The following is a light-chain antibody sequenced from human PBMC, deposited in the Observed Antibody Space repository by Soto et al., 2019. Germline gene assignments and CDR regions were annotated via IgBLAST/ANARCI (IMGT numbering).Light chain of an antibody. CDR2: GAS. V-gene: IGKV3-20*01. Sequence: WNHSPSTVSLYQGERATLSCRASQSFSSYLAWYQQKPGQAPRLLMYGASSRATGISDRFSGSGSGTDFTLTINRLEPEDLAVYHCQQYGNSPPKFGQGTKVDIK. CDR3: QQYGNSPPK. CDR1: QSFSSY. J-gene: IGKJ1*01.